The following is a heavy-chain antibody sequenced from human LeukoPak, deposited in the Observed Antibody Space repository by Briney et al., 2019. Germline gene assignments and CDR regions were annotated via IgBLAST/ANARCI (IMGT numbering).Heavy chain of an antibody. V-gene: IGHV3-7*01. CDR3: ARERERSWENRYY. CDR2: IKQDGSEK. Sequence: GGSLRLSCAASGFTFSSYWMSWVRQAPGKGLEWVANIKQDGSEKYYVDSVKGRFTISRDNAKNSLYLQMNSLRAEDTAVYYCARERERSWENRYYWGQETLVTVSS. D-gene: IGHD1-14*01. J-gene: IGHJ4*02. CDR1: GFTFSSYW.